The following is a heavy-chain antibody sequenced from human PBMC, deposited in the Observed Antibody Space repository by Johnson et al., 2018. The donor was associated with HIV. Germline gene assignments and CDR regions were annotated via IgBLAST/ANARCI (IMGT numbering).Heavy chain of an antibody. Sequence: EKLVESGGGLVQPGGSLRLSCAASGFAVSSNYMSWVRQAPGKGLEWVSVIYSGGSTYYADSVKGRFTISRDNSKNTLYLQVNSLRAEDTAVYYCARTPTFTRTFDIWGQGTMVTVSS. J-gene: IGHJ3*02. CDR2: IYSGGST. CDR3: ARTPTFTRTFDI. D-gene: IGHD3-10*01. V-gene: IGHV3-66*01. CDR1: GFAVSSNY.